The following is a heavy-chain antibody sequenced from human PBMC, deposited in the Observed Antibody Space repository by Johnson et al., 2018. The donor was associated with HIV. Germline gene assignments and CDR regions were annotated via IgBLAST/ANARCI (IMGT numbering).Heavy chain of an antibody. J-gene: IGHJ3*02. D-gene: IGHD6-19*01. CDR3: ARLERLGGLSRVLDM. V-gene: IGHV3-11*04. CDR1: GFIVSNNY. CDR2: ISYSASSM. Sequence: QVQLVESGGGLVQPGGSLRLSSAASGFIVSNNYMSWVRQAPGKGLEWVSYISYSASSMFYADSLQGRFTISRDNAKNSLYLQMNYLRVEDTAVYYCARLERLGGLSRVLDMWGQGTMVTVSS.